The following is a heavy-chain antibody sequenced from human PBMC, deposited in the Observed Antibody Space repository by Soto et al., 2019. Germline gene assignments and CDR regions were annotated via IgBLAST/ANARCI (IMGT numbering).Heavy chain of an antibody. D-gene: IGHD3-10*01. CDR1: GFTVSSNY. CDR2: IYSGGST. Sequence: GGSLRLSCAASGFTVSSNYMSWVRQAPGKGLEWVSVIYSGGSTYYADSVKGRFTISRDNSKNTLYLQMNSLRAEDTAVYYCGRDFTYGSGSYLYYYGMDVWGQGTTVTVSS. J-gene: IGHJ6*02. V-gene: IGHV3-66*01. CDR3: GRDFTYGSGSYLYYYGMDV.